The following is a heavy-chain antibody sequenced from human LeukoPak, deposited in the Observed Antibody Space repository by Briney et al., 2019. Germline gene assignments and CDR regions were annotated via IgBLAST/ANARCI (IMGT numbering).Heavy chain of an antibody. Sequence: GGSLRLSCAASGFTFSISAMSWVRQAPGKGLEWVSGISGSGGSTYYADSVKGRFTISRDNSKNTLYLQMNSLRAEDTAVYYCAKATKYYYDSSGYLDYWGQGTLVTVSS. D-gene: IGHD3-22*01. CDR2: ISGSGGST. V-gene: IGHV3-23*01. J-gene: IGHJ4*02. CDR1: GFTFSISA. CDR3: AKATKYYYDSSGYLDY.